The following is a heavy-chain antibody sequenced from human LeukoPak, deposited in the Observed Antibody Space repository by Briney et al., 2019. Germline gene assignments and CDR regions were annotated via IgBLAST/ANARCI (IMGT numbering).Heavy chain of an antibody. CDR2: IYSTGTT. D-gene: IGHD4-17*01. CDR1: GGSTSSYF. V-gene: IGHV4-59*08. CDR3: ARDYGDNPDYWFFDL. Sequence: SETLSLTCTVSGGSTSSYFWSWIRQVPGKGLEWIGYIYSTGTTSYNPSLKSRATISLDTSKNQFSLKLSSVTAADTAVYYCARDYGDNPDYWFFDLWGRGALVTVSS. J-gene: IGHJ2*01.